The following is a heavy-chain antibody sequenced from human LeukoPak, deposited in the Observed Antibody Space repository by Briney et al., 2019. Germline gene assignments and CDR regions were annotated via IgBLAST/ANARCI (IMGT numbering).Heavy chain of an antibody. CDR2: IHLGDSDT. CDR1: GYSFTNYW. J-gene: IGHJ5*02. CDR3: ARASSSWQGGWFDP. Sequence: GESLQISCKGSGYSFTNYWIGWVRQMPGKGLEWMGIIHLGDSDTRYSPSFQGQVTISADKSISTAYLQWSSLKASDTAMYYCARASSSWQGGWFDPWGQGTLVTVSS. V-gene: IGHV5-51*01. D-gene: IGHD6-13*01.